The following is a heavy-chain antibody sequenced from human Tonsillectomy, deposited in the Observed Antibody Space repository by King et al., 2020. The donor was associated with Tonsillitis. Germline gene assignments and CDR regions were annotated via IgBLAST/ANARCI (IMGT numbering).Heavy chain of an antibody. CDR1: GFTFSIYS. CDR2: ISSSSSTI. V-gene: IGHV3-48*04. Sequence: VQLVESGGGLVQPGGSLRLSCAASGFTFSIYSMNWVRQAPGKGLEWVSYISSSSSTIYYADSVKGRFTISRDNAKNSLFLQMNSLRAEDSAVYYCTRGDWNSRYAFDIWGHGTMATVSS. CDR3: TRGDWNSRYAFDI. D-gene: IGHD1-7*01. J-gene: IGHJ3*02.